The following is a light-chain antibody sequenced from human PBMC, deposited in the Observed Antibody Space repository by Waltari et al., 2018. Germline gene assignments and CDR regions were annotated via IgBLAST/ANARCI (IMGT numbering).Light chain of an antibody. CDR1: QTVSSN. V-gene: IGKV3-15*01. CDR2: GAS. Sequence: EIVMTQSPATLSVSPGERATLSCRASQTVSSNLAWYHQNPGQAPRLLFYGASTRATGIPARFSGSGSGTEFTLTLSSLQSEDFAVYYCQQYNTWPRTFGQVTKVEIK. J-gene: IGKJ1*01. CDR3: QQYNTWPRT.